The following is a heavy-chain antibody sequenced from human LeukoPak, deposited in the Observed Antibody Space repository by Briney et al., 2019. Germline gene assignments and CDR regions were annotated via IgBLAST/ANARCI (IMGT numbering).Heavy chain of an antibody. D-gene: IGHD5/OR15-5a*01. Sequence: GGSLRLSCKASGFTFRSYEMNWVRQAPGKGLEWVSYIGFTDNPIYYADSVKGRFTISRDNAKNTLYLQMNSLRADDTAAYYCAKGLGYFEYWGQGTLVTVSS. CDR1: GFTFRSYE. CDR2: IGFTDNPI. J-gene: IGHJ4*02. CDR3: AKGLGYFEY. V-gene: IGHV3-48*03.